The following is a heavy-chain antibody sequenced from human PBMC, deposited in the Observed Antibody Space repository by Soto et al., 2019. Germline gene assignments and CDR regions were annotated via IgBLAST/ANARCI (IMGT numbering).Heavy chain of an antibody. CDR3: GKARYQLLDSACDFDL. V-gene: IGHV3-9*01. CDR1: GFTFDDYA. CDR2: ISWNSGSI. J-gene: IGHJ2*01. Sequence: EVQLVESGGGLVQPGRSLRLSCAASGFTFDDYAMHWVRQAPGKGLEWVSGISWNSGSIGYADSVKGRFTISRDNAKNSLSLQMSSLMAEDTALYYCGKARYQLLDSACDFDLWGRGTMVTVSS. D-gene: IGHD2-2*01.